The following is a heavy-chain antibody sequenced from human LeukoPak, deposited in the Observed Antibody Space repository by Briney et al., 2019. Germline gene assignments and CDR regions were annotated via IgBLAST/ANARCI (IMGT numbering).Heavy chain of an antibody. CDR3: AKSLQGDYYYYGMDV. Sequence: SETLSLTCTVSGGSLTTYYWSWIRQPPGKGLEWIGYFYYSGGPNYNPSLKSRVTISADTSRNQFSLKLSSVTAADSAVYYCAKSLQGDYYYYGMDVWAQGTTVTVSS. CDR2: FYYSGGP. J-gene: IGHJ6*02. V-gene: IGHV4-59*01. CDR1: GGSLTTYY.